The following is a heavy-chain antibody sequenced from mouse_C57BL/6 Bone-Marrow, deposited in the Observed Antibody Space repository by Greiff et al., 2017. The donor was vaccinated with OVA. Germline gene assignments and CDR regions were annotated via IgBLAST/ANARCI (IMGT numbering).Heavy chain of an antibody. J-gene: IGHJ2*01. Sequence: VQLQQSGPVLVKPGASVKMSCKASGYTFTDYYMNWVKQSHGKSLEWIGVINPYNGGTSYNQKFKGKATLTVDKSSSTAYMELRSLTSEDSAVYYCATYDYDEGDYFDYWGQGTTLTVSS. CDR3: ATYDYDEGDYFDY. CDR1: GYTFTDYY. CDR2: INPYNGGT. V-gene: IGHV1-19*01. D-gene: IGHD2-4*01.